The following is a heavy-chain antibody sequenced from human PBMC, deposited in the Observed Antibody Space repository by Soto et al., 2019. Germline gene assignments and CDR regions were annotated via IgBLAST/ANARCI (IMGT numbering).Heavy chain of an antibody. CDR1: GFTFSKSS. D-gene: IGHD4-17*01. J-gene: IGHJ4*02. CDR3: AAEIDDYADFNY. CDR2: VVVGSDNT. Sequence: QVQLVQSGPEVKKPGTSVIVSCKTSGFTFSKSSVQWMRQGRGQRLEWIGWVVVGSDNTRYAQNFQDRVTITRDMSTSTSYMELSSLTSEDTAVYFCAAEIDDYADFNYWGQGTPVTVSS. V-gene: IGHV1-58*01.